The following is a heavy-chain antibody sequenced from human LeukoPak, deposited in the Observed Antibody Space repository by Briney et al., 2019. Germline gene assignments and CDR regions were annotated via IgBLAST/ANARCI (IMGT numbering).Heavy chain of an antibody. Sequence: PGGSLRLSCAASGFTSSSYAMSWVRQAPGKGLEWVSAISGNGGSTYYADSVKGRFTISRDNSKNTLYLQMNSLRAEDTAVYYCAKDDYDSSGYYYDDGLPPFDYWGQGTLVTVSS. V-gene: IGHV3-23*01. CDR3: AKDDYDSSGYYYDDGLPPFDY. CDR2: ISGNGGST. D-gene: IGHD3-22*01. CDR1: GFTSSSYA. J-gene: IGHJ4*02.